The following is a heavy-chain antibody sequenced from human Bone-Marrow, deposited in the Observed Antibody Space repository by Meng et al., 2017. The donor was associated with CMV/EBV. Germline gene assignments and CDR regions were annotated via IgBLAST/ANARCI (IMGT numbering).Heavy chain of an antibody. CDR1: GFTFSSYS. V-gene: IGHV3-21*01. Sequence: GGSLRLSCAASGFTFSSYSMNWVRQAPGKGLEWVSSISSSSSYIYYADSLKGRFTISRDNAKNSLYLQMNSLRAEDTAVYYCARDCKVVRGVISSSYYYYYGMDVWGQGTTVTVSS. CDR2: ISSSSSYI. CDR3: ARDCKVVRGVISSSYYYYYGMDV. J-gene: IGHJ6*02. D-gene: IGHD3-10*01.